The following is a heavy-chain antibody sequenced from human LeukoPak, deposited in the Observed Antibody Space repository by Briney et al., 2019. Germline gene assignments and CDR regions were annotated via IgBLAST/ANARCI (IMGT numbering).Heavy chain of an antibody. J-gene: IGHJ4*02. CDR3: AGSSGALIGRSFDY. V-gene: IGHV4-39*02. D-gene: IGHD3-22*01. CDR2: IYYSGTT. Sequence: SETLSLTCTVSGGSISNSDYYWGWIRQPPGKGLGGVGGIYYSGTTSGGRTYYNPSLTSRVTISVDTSKNHFSLKLGSVTAADTAVYYCAGSSGALIGRSFDYWGQGTLVTVSS. CDR1: GGSISNSDYY.